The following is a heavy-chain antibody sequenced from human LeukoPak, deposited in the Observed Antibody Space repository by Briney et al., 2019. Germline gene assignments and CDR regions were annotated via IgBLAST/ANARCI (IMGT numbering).Heavy chain of an antibody. CDR3: ARADSVPAGDYHYWYMDV. J-gene: IGHJ6*03. V-gene: IGHV1-2*02. Sequence: ASVKVSCKASGFTLTGYYMHWVRQDPRQGLQWMGLIKPNSGDTDYAQKFQGRVTMTRDTSISTVYMELSSLRSDDAAVYYCARADSVPAGDYHYWYMDVWGKGTTVTVSS. D-gene: IGHD2-2*01. CDR2: IKPNSGDT. CDR1: GFTLTGYY.